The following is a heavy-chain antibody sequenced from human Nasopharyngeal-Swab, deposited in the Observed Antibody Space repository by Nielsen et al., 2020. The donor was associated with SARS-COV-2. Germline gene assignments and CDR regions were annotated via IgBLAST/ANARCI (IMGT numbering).Heavy chain of an antibody. D-gene: IGHD1-1*01. CDR3: VRGGLQHAFDL. CDR1: GLTVSSTY. Sequence: GESLKISCAVSGLTVSSTYMSWVRQAPGKGLEWVSRVNEDGSRTDYADSVRGRFTISRDNAKNTLYLQMNSLRVEDTAVYYCVRGGLQHAFDLWGQGTIVTVSS. CDR2: VNEDGSRT. J-gene: IGHJ3*01. V-gene: IGHV3-74*01.